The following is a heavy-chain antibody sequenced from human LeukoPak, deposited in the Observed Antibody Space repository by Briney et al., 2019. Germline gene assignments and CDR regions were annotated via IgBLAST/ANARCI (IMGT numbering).Heavy chain of an antibody. CDR2: IFYSGST. J-gene: IGHJ3*02. CDR3: AKSNGYGLVDI. CDR1: GFTFRDYY. V-gene: IGHV4-59*12. D-gene: IGHD3-10*01. Sequence: PGGSLRLSCLASGFTFRDYYMTWIRQPPGKGLEWIGNIFYSGSTYYSPSVKSRVTISLDTSRNQFSLKLNSVTAADTAVYYCAKSNGYGLVDIWGQGTMVTVSS.